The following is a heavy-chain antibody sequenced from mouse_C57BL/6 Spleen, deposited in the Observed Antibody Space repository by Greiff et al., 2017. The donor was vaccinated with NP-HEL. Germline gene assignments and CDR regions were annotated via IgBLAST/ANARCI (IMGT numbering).Heavy chain of an antibody. CDR1: GYTFTDYY. Sequence: VQLQQSGAELVKPGASVKISCKASGYTFTDYYINWVKQRPGQGLEWIGKIGPGSGSTYYNEKFKGKATLTADKSSSTAYMQLSSLTSEDSVVYVGARVYYRGMGFAYWGQGTLVTVSA. J-gene: IGHJ3*01. D-gene: IGHD2-12*01. CDR3: ARVYYRGMGFAY. CDR2: IGPGSGST. V-gene: IGHV1-77*01.